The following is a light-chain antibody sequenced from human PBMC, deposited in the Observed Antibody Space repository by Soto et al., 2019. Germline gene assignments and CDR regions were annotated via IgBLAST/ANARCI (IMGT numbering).Light chain of an antibody. CDR2: AAS. V-gene: IGKV1-39*01. CDR1: QSISSY. Sequence: DIQMTQSPCSLSASVGDRVTITCRASQSISSYLNWYQQKPGKAPKLLIYAASSLQSVVPSRFSGSGAGTDFPLTISILQPEDFATYYCQQSYSTPTFGQGTKVDI. J-gene: IGKJ1*01. CDR3: QQSYSTPT.